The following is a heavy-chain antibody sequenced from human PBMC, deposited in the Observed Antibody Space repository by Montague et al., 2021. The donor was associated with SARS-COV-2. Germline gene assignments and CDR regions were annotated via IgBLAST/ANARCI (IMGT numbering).Heavy chain of an antibody. CDR2: VLYNKGT. V-gene: IGHV4-59*08. CDR3: VRHPPDGGLNGLPDF. D-gene: IGHD3-9*01. CDR1: GVSVTDYY. J-gene: IGHJ4*02. Sequence: SETLSLTCTVSGVSVTDYYWSWIWQPPGKGLEWVGDVLYNKGTNFNPSLKSRVAISVDMSKNQFSLRLTSVTAADTAFYYCVRHPPDGGLNGLPDFWGQGTLVTVSS.